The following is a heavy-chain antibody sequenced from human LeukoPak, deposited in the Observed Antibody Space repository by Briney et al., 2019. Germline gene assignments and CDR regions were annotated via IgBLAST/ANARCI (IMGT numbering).Heavy chain of an antibody. CDR2: ISHSGTT. D-gene: IGHD3-10*01. V-gene: IGHV4-4*07. J-gene: IGHJ4*02. CDR3: ARDSGSGDFDY. CDR1: GGSISRYY. Sequence: PSETLSLTCTVSGGSISRYYWSWMRQPAGKGLEWIGRISHSGTTNYNPSLKSRLTMSVDKSKNQFSLRLSSVTAADTAVYYCARDSGSGDFDYWGQGTLVTVSS.